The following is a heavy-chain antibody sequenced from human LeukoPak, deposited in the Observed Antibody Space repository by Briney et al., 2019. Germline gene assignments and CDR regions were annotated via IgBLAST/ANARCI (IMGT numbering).Heavy chain of an antibody. J-gene: IGHJ4*02. CDR1: GFTFSSYA. D-gene: IGHD3-10*01. CDR3: AKVGSEVRGVIAYYFDY. CDR2: ISGSGGST. V-gene: IGHV3-23*01. Sequence: GSLRLSCAASGFTFSSYAMSWVRQAPGKGLEWVSAISGSGGSTYYADSVKGRFTISRDNSKNTLYLQMNSLRAEDTALYHCAKVGSEVRGVIAYYFDYWGQGTLVTVSS.